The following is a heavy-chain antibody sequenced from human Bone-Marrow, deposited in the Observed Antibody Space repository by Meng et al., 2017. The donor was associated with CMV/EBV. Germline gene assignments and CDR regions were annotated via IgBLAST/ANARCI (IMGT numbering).Heavy chain of an antibody. J-gene: IGHJ4*02. Sequence: GRSLRLSCAASGFTFSGSAMSWVRQAPGKGLEWVSTISGGGGSTYSADSVKGRFTISRDSSKNTVYLQMNTLRAEDTAIYYCAKDRSSSFYYFDYWGQGTLVTVSS. CDR2: ISGGGGST. D-gene: IGHD6-13*01. V-gene: IGHV3-23*01. CDR3: AKDRSSSFYYFDY. CDR1: GFTFSGSA.